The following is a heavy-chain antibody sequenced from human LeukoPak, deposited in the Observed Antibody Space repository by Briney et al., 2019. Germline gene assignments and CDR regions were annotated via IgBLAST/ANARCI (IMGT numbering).Heavy chain of an antibody. CDR3: ARVNRGSYHFDY. J-gene: IGHJ4*02. Sequence: GGSLRLSCAASGFTFSDHYMDWVRQAPGKGLEWVGRTINKANSYTTEYAASVKGRFTISRDDSKNSLYMPMNSPETADTAVYFCARVNRGSYHFDYWGQGTLVTVSS. CDR1: GFTFSDHY. CDR2: TINKANSYTT. V-gene: IGHV3-72*01. D-gene: IGHD1-26*01.